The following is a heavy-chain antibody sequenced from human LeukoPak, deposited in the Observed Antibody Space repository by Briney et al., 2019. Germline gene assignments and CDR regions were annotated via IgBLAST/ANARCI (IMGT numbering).Heavy chain of an antibody. J-gene: IGHJ4*02. V-gene: IGHV3-7*01. CDR2: INQDGSEK. CDR1: GFTFSSYW. D-gene: IGHD1-26*01. Sequence: PGGSLRLSCAASGFTFSSYWMSWVRQAPGKGLEWVANINQDGSEKYYVDSVKGRFTISRDNAKNSLYLQMNNLRAEDTAVYYCARGGELLRPADYWGQGTLVTVSS. CDR3: ARGGELLRPADY.